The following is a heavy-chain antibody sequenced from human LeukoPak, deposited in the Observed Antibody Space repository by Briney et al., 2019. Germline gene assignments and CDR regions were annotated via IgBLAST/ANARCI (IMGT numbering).Heavy chain of an antibody. CDR2: IKQDGSEK. CDR1: GGSISSYY. J-gene: IGHJ4*02. V-gene: IGHV3-7*01. Sequence: ETLSLTCTVSGGSISSYYWSWIRQPPGKGLEWVAIIKQDGSEKYYVDSVKGRFTISRDNANNSLYLQMSSLRAEDTAVYYCARHSSDTSGSLDHWGQGTLVSVSP. CDR3: ARHSSDTSGSLDH. D-gene: IGHD3-10*01.